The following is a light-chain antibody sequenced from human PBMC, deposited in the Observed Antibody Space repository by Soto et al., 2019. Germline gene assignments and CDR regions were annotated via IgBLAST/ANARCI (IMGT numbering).Light chain of an antibody. Sequence: DIQMTQSPSTLSASVGDRVTITCRASQSISTWLAWFQQKPGKAPKLLIYKASSLESGVPSRFSGSGSGTEFTLTISSLQPEDFATYYCQQYNSDSWTFGQGTKVDIK. J-gene: IGKJ1*01. CDR2: KAS. CDR3: QQYNSDSWT. CDR1: QSISTW. V-gene: IGKV1-5*03.